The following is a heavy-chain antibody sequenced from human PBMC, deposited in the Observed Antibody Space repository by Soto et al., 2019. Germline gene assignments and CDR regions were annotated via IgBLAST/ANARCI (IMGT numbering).Heavy chain of an antibody. CDR2: IYYSGST. Sequence: QLQLQESGPGLVKPSETLSLTCTVSGGSISSSSYYWGWIRQPPGKGLEWIGSIYYSGSTYYNPPLKSRATIAGDPSKNQFSLKLSSVTAADTAVYYCARQITLIVVVNRAPLTDWGQGTLVTVSS. CDR3: ARQITLIVVVNRAPLTD. V-gene: IGHV4-39*01. CDR1: GGSISSSSYY. J-gene: IGHJ4*02. D-gene: IGHD3-22*01.